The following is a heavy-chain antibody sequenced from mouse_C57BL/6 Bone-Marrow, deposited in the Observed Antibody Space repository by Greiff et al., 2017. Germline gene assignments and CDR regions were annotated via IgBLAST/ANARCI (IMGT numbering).Heavy chain of an antibody. CDR1: GFNIKDDY. Sequence: EVKLVESGAELVRPGASVKLSCTASGFNIKDDYMHWVKQRPEQGLEWIGWIDPENGDTEYASKFQGKATITADTSSNTAYLQLSSLTSEDTAVYYCTTGFITTVLRAMDYWGQGTSVTVSS. V-gene: IGHV14-4*01. J-gene: IGHJ4*01. CDR2: IDPENGDT. D-gene: IGHD1-1*01. CDR3: TTGFITTVLRAMDY.